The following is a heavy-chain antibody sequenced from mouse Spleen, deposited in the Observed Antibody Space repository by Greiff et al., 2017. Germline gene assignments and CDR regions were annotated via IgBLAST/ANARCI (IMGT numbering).Heavy chain of an antibody. J-gene: IGHJ3*01. Sequence: VQLQQSGPELVKPGASVKISCKASGYAFSSSWMNWVKQRPGKGLEWIGRIYPGDGDTNYNGKFKGKATLTADKSSSTAYMQLSSLTSEDSAVYFCARSYGSSSGFAYWGQGTLVTVSA. V-gene: IGHV1-82*01. D-gene: IGHD1-1*01. CDR2: IYPGDGDT. CDR3: ARSYGSSSGFAY. CDR1: GYAFSSSW.